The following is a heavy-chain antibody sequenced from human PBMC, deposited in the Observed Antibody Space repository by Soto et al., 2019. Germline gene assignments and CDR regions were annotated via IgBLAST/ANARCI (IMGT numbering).Heavy chain of an antibody. J-gene: IGHJ6*02. CDR3: ARDRGYSSSWSQPDYYYYGMDV. CDR1: GGSISSYY. CDR2: IYYSGST. D-gene: IGHD6-13*01. Sequence: QVQLQESGPGLVKPSETLSPTCTVSGGSISSYYWSWIRQPPGKGLEWIGYIYYSGSTNYNPSLKSRVTISVDTSKNQFSLKLSSVTAADTAVYYCARDRGYSSSWSQPDYYYYGMDVWGQGTTVTVSS. V-gene: IGHV4-59*01.